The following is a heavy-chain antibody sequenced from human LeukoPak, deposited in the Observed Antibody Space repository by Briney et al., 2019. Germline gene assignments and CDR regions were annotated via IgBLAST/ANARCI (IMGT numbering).Heavy chain of an antibody. V-gene: IGHV4-61*02. CDR3: ATHCSGGSCYGAAGRVDDY. D-gene: IGHD2-15*01. CDR2: IYTSGST. Sequence: SQTLSLTCTVSGGSISSGSYYWSWIRQPAGKGLEWIVRIYTSGSTNYNPSLKSRVTISVDTSKNQFSLKLSSVTAADTAVYYCATHCSGGSCYGAAGRVDDYWGQGTLVTVSS. CDR1: GGSISSGSYY. J-gene: IGHJ4*02.